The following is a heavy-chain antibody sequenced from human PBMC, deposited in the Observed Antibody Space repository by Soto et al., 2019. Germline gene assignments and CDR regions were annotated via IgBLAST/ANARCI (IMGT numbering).Heavy chain of an antibody. V-gene: IGHV3-23*01. CDR2: ISGSGGST. Sequence: EVQLLESGGGLVQPGGSLRLSCAASGFTFSSYAMSWVRQAPGKGLEWVSAISGSGGSTYYADSVKGRFTISRDNSKNTLYLQMNSLRAEDTAVYYCARGVYDYIWGSYRYTGFDYWGQGTLVTVSS. D-gene: IGHD3-16*02. CDR3: ARGVYDYIWGSYRYTGFDY. J-gene: IGHJ4*02. CDR1: GFTFSSYA.